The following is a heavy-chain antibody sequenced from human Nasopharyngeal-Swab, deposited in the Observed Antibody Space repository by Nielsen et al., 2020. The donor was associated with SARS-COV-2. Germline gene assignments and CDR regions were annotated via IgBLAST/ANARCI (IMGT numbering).Heavy chain of an antibody. D-gene: IGHD2-2*01. J-gene: IGHJ4*02. Sequence: SETLSLTCTVSGGSFSSAGYFWTWIRQHPGKGLEWIGYIYYSGSTYYNPSLKSRVTISVDTSKNHFSLKLSSVTAAGTAVYFCARSMYCSSTSCRYYFDYWGQGTLVTVSS. V-gene: IGHV4-31*03. CDR3: ARSMYCSSTSCRYYFDY. CDR2: IYYSGST. CDR1: GGSFSSAGYF.